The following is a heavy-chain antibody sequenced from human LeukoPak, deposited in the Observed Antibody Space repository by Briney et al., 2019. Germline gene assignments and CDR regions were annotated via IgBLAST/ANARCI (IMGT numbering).Heavy chain of an antibody. V-gene: IGHV1-24*01. CDR1: GYTLTELS. Sequence: ASVKVSCKVSGYTLTELSMHWVRQAPGKGLEWMGGFDPEDGETIYAQKFQGRVSMTRNTSINTAYMELSSLRSEDTAVYYCAMRNGSGSLYFDYWGQGTLVTVSS. CDR2: FDPEDGET. J-gene: IGHJ4*02. D-gene: IGHD3-10*01. CDR3: AMRNGSGSLYFDY.